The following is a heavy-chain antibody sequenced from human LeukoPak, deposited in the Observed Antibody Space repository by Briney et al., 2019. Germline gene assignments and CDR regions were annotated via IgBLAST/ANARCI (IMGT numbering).Heavy chain of an antibody. V-gene: IGHV3-74*01. J-gene: IGHJ4*02. Sequence: PGGSLRLSCAASGFTFSSYWMHWVRQAPGKGLVWVSRINSDGSSTSYADSVKGRFTIPRDNAKNTPYLQMNSLRAEDTAVYYCAREKVGRNFDYWGQGTLVTVSS. CDR2: INSDGSST. CDR3: AREKVGRNFDY. CDR1: GFTFSSYW.